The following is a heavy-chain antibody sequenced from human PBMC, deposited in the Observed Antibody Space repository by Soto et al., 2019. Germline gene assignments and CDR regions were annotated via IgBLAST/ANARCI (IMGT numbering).Heavy chain of an antibody. CDR1: GFAFSDFG. V-gene: IGHV3-33*01. J-gene: IGHJ4*02. Sequence: QVQVVESGGGVVQPGRSLRLSCAASGFAFSDFGMHWVRQAPGKGLEWVAVIWHDGKNKDYGDYAKGRFTISRDNSRTILYLEMNSLRVEDTAVYYCARDPGQDEAMDYWGQGTLVTVSS. CDR2: IWHDGKNK. CDR3: ARDPGQDEAMDY.